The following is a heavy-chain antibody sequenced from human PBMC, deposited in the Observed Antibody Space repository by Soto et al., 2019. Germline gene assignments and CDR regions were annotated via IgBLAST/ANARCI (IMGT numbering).Heavy chain of an antibody. D-gene: IGHD3-3*01. J-gene: IGHJ5*02. Sequence: PSETLSLTCTVSGGSISSYYWSWIRQPPGKGLEWIGYIYYSGSTNYNPSLKSRVTISVDTSKNQFSLKLSSVTAADTAVYYCARENKYDFWSGSNWFDPWGQGTRVTVSS. V-gene: IGHV4-59*01. CDR2: IYYSGST. CDR3: ARENKYDFWSGSNWFDP. CDR1: GGSISSYY.